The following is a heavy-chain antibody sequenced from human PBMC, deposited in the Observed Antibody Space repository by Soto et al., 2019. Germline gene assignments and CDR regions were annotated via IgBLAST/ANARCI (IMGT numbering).Heavy chain of an antibody. J-gene: IGHJ4*02. CDR2: IWYDGSNK. V-gene: IGHV3-33*01. Sequence: LRLSCAASGFTFSSYGMHWVRQAPGKGLEWVAVIWYDGSNKYYADSVKGRFTISRDNSKNTLYLQMNSLRAEDTAVYYCARDYLRYCSGGSCYGLGYWGQGTLVTVSS. CDR1: GFTFSSYG. D-gene: IGHD2-15*01. CDR3: ARDYLRYCSGGSCYGLGY.